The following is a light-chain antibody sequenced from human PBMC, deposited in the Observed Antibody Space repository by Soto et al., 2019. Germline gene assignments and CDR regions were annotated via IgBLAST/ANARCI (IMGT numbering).Light chain of an antibody. V-gene: IGKV1-33*01. CDR1: QDISNY. J-gene: IGKJ4*01. CDR2: DAS. Sequence: DIQMTQSPSSLSASVGDRVTITCQASQDISNYLNWYQQKPGKAPKLLIYDASNLETGVPSRFSGSGAVTDFTFTISILQPEDIATYYCQQYDNLPSLTFGGGTKVDIK. CDR3: QQYDNLPSLT.